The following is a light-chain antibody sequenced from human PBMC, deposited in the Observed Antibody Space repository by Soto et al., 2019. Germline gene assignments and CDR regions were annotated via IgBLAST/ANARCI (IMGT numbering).Light chain of an antibody. CDR1: QSVRSS. J-gene: IGKJ3*01. V-gene: IGKV3-11*01. CDR3: QHRRDWPLT. CDR2: DAS. Sequence: EIVLTQSPATLSLSPGERATLSCRASQSVRSSLAWFQQKPGQAPRLLIYDASNRATGIPARLSGSGSGTDFTLTISSLEPEDFAVYYCQHRRDWPLTFGPGTKVDIK.